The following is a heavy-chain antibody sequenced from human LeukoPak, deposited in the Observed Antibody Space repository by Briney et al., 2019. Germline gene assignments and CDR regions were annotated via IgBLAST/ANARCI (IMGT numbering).Heavy chain of an antibody. D-gene: IGHD3-22*01. V-gene: IGHV1-2*02. CDR2: INPNSGGT. CDR3: ARATYDYYDSSGYYYYYYMDV. CDR1: GYTFTGYY. J-gene: IGHJ6*03. Sequence: ASVKVSCKASGYTFTGYYMHWVRQAPGQGLEWMGWINPNSGGTNYAQKFQGRVTMTRDTSISTAYMELSRLRSDDTAVYYCARATYDYYDSSGYYYYYYMDVWGKGTTVTVSS.